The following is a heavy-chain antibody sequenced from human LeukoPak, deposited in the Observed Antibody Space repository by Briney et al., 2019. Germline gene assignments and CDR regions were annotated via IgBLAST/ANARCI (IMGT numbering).Heavy chain of an antibody. D-gene: IGHD2-21*01. J-gene: IGHJ4*02. CDR3: AKDFRIGYSAHFDY. Sequence: GGSLRLSCAASGFTFSSYAMSWVRQAPVKGLEWVSAISRNGGSTYYADSVKGRFTISRDNSKNTLYLQMNSLRAESTAVYYCAKDFRIGYSAHFDYWGQGALVTVSS. V-gene: IGHV3-23*01. CDR1: GFTFSSYA. CDR2: ISRNGGST.